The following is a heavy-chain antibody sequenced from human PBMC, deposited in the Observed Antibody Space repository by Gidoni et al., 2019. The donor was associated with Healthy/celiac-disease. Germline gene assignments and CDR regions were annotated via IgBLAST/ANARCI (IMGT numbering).Heavy chain of an antibody. CDR2: ISWDGGST. V-gene: IGHV3-43*01. J-gene: IGHJ6*03. CDR1: GFTFDDYT. CDR3: AKEHSSGYYYYMDV. D-gene: IGHD3-22*01. Sequence: EVQLVESGGVVVQPGGSLRLSCAASGFTFDDYTMHWVRQAPGKGLEWVSLISWDGGSTYYADSVKGRFTISRDNSKNSLYLQMNSLRTEDTALYYCAKEHSSGYYYYMDVWGKGTTVTVSS.